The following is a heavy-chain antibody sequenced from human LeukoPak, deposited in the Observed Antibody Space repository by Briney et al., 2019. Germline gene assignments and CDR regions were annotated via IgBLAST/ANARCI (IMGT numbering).Heavy chain of an antibody. CDR2: ISYDGSNK. CDR3: ARDRDNENYFDY. V-gene: IGHV3-30-3*01. J-gene: IGHJ4*02. Sequence: PGGSLRLSCAASGFTFSRYAMHWLRQAPGKGLEWVAVISYDGSNKYYADSVKGRFTISRDNSKNTLYLQINSLRAEDTAVFYCARDRDNENYFDYWGQGTLVTVSS. CDR1: GFTFSRYA. D-gene: IGHD2-15*01.